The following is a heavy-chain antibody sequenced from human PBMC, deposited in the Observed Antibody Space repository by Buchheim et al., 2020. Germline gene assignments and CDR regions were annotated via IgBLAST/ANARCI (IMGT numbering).Heavy chain of an antibody. CDR2: ISYDGSNK. CDR1: GFTFSSYG. J-gene: IGHJ6*02. V-gene: IGHV3-30*18. CDR3: AKDLMVRGVEGYYGMDV. Sequence: QVQLVESGGGVVQPGRSLRLSCAASGFTFSSYGMLWVRQAPGKGLEWVAVISYDGSNKYYADSVKGRFTISRDNSKNTLYLQMNSLRAEDTAVYYCAKDLMVRGVEGYYGMDVWGQGTT. D-gene: IGHD3-10*01.